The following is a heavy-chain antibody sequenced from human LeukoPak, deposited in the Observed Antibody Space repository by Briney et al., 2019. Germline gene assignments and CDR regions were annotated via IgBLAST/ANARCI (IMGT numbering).Heavy chain of an antibody. Sequence: ASVKVSCKASGYTFTGYYMHWVRQAPGQGLEWMGWISAYNGNTNYAQKLQGRVTMTTDTSTSTAYMELRSLRSDDTAVYYCARGGDVGDYVWGSYRSPLFDYWGQGTLVTVSS. J-gene: IGHJ4*02. CDR2: ISAYNGNT. CDR3: ARGGDVGDYVWGSYRSPLFDY. V-gene: IGHV1-18*04. CDR1: GYTFTGYY. D-gene: IGHD3-16*02.